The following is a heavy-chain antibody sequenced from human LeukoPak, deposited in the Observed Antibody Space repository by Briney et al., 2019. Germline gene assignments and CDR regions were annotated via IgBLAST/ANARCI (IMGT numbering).Heavy chain of an antibody. V-gene: IGHV3-23*01. CDR3: AKDGSVGATPDY. Sequence: GGSLRLSCTASGFNFGDYAMSWVRQAPGKGLEWVSAISGSGGSTYYADSVKGRFTISRDNSKNTLYLQMNSLRAEDTAVYYCAKDGSVGATPDYWGQGTLVTVSS. D-gene: IGHD1-26*01. CDR2: ISGSGGST. J-gene: IGHJ4*02. CDR1: GFNFGDYA.